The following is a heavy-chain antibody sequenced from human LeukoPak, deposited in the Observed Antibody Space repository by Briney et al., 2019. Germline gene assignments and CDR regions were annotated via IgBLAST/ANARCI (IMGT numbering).Heavy chain of an antibody. J-gene: IGHJ6*03. CDR2: IYHSGST. CDR1: GYSISSGYY. Sequence: SETLSLTCTVSGYSISSGYYWGWIRQPPGKGLEWIGSIYHSGSTYYNPSLKSRVTISVDTSKNQFSLKLSSVTAADTAVYYCARESYYYDSSGYYGYYYYYMDVWGKGTTVTLSS. CDR3: ARESYYYDSSGYYGYYYYYMDV. V-gene: IGHV4-38-2*02. D-gene: IGHD3-22*01.